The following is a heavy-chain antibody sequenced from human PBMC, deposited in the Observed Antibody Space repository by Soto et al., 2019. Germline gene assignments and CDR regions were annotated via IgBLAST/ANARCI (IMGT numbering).Heavy chain of an antibody. J-gene: IGHJ6*02. CDR2: ISSRSSTI. CDR3: ARDCGKGYGMDV. V-gene: IGHV3-48*02. Sequence: GGTLRLSCAASGFTFINYNMNWVRQAPGKGLEWVSYISSRSSTIYYADSVKGRFTISRDNAKNSLYLQMNSLRDEDTAVYYCARDCGKGYGMDVWAQGTTVTVSS. CDR1: GFTFINYN.